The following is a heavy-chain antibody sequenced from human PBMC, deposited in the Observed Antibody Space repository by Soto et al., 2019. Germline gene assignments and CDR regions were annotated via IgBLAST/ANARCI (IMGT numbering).Heavy chain of an antibody. J-gene: IGHJ5*02. CDR2: IYYSGST. CDR3: ASTSKGHRWIDP. V-gene: IGHV4-61*01. Sequence: SGTLSLTCTVSGGSVSSGSYYWSWIRQPPGKGLEWIGYIYYSGSTNYNPSLKSRVTISVDTSKNQFSLKLSSVTAADTAVYYWASTSKGHRWIDPWGQGTLVTVSS. CDR1: GGSVSSGSYY.